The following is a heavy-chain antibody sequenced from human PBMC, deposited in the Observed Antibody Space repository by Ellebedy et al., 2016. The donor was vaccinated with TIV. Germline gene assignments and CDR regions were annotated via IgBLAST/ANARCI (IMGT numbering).Heavy chain of an antibody. CDR1: GITLSNAW. CDR2: IKSKADGGTT. Sequence: PGASLRLSCAASGITLSNAWMIWVRQAPGKGLEWVGRIKSKADGGTTVYAAPVKDRFIISRDDSENTLYLQMNNLKTEDTAVYYCTTGDKSGWYEYYFEYWGQGILVTVSS. J-gene: IGHJ4*02. CDR3: TTGDKSGWYEYYFEY. D-gene: IGHD6-19*01. V-gene: IGHV3-15*01.